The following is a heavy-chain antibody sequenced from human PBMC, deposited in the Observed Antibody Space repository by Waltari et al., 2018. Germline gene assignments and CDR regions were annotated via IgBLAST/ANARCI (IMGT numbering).Heavy chain of an antibody. D-gene: IGHD3-10*01. V-gene: IGHV4-34*01. J-gene: IGHJ6*02. Sequence: QVQLQQWGAGLLKPSETLSLTCAVYGGSFSGYYWSWIRQPPGKGLEWIGEINQSGSTNYNPSLKSRVTISVDTSKNQFSLKLSSVTAADTAVYYCARGEGFRELLLDYYYGMDVWGQGTTVTVSS. CDR2: INQSGST. CDR1: GGSFSGYY. CDR3: ARGEGFRELLLDYYYGMDV.